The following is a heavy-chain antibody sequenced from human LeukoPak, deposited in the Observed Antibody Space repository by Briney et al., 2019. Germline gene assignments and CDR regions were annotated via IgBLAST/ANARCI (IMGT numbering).Heavy chain of an antibody. CDR3: AKDSHTGYSRGWYGY. CDR2: ISYDGSNK. D-gene: IGHD6-19*01. V-gene: IGHV3-30*18. J-gene: IGHJ4*02. Sequence: GGSLRLPCAASGFTFSSYGMHWVRQAPGKGLEWVAVISYDGSNKYYADSVKGRFTISRDNSKNTLYLQMNSLRAEDTAVYYCAKDSHTGYSRGWYGYWGQGTLVTVSS. CDR1: GFTFSSYG.